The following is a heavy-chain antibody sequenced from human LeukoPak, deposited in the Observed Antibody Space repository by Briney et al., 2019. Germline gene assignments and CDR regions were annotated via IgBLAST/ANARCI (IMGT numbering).Heavy chain of an antibody. CDR1: GFTFSNFE. CDR2: VSSSGSAI. Sequence: GGSLRLSCAASGFTFSNFEMTWVRQAPEKGLELVSYVSSSGSAIYYGDSVKGRFTISRDNAKNSLYLQMNNLRAEDTAVYYCVSDAFDIWGQGTMVTVSS. CDR3: VSDAFDI. V-gene: IGHV3-48*03. J-gene: IGHJ3*02.